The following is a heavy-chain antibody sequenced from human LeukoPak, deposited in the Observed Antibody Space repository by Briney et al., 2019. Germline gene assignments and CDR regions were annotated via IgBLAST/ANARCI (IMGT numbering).Heavy chain of an antibody. CDR2: TYYRSKWNN. CDR1: GDSVSSNGAA. Sequence: SQTLSLTCAISGDSVSSNGAAWSWIRQSPSRGLEWLGRTYYRSKWNNNYAISVKSRITINPDTSKNQFSLQLNSVTPEDTGVYYCARARGYFDLWGRGTLVTVSS. D-gene: IGHD3-10*01. J-gene: IGHJ2*01. V-gene: IGHV6-1*01. CDR3: ARARGYFDL.